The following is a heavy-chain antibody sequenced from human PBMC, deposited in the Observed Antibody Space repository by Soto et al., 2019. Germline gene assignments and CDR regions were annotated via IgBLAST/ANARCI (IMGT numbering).Heavy chain of an antibody. D-gene: IGHD2-15*01. CDR3: ARGQWWSWDY. Sequence: QVQLQQWGAGLLKPSETLSLSCAVYGGSLSPYYWTWIRQPPGKGLEWIGEISHSGITKYNPSLKSRVTISVDTSKNQFSLKLSSVTAADTAVYYCARGQWWSWDYWGQGALVIVSS. CDR1: GGSLSPYY. CDR2: ISHSGIT. J-gene: IGHJ4*02. V-gene: IGHV4-34*01.